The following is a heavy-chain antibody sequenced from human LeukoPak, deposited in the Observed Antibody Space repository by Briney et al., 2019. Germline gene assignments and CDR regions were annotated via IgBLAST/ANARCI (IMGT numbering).Heavy chain of an antibody. CDR1: GLPISSYS. CDR2: ISSSSSYI. V-gene: IGHV3-21*01. CDR3: AREDPGFAP. Sequence: GSLRLYCAASGLPISSYSMNWVRQAGGKGLEWVSFISSSSSYIYYADSVTGRFTISRDNAKNALYLHMNSLRAEDTAVYYCAREDPGFAPWGQGTLVTVSS. J-gene: IGHJ5*02.